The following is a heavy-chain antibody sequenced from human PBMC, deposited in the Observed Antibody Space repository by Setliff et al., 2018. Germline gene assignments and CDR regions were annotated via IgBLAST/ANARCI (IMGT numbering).Heavy chain of an antibody. CDR3: ARAHTWSLPNDNSGYPGWFDP. CDR1: GFSISSGYY. Sequence: LSLTCAVSGFSISSGYYWGWIRQPPGKGLEWIVNIHHSGKAYYNPSLKTRVTMSVDTSKNHVSLKLSSVTAADTAVYYCARAHTWSLPNDNSGYPGWFDPWGQGTLVTVSS. J-gene: IGHJ5*02. CDR2: IHHSGKA. D-gene: IGHD3-22*01. V-gene: IGHV4-38-2*01.